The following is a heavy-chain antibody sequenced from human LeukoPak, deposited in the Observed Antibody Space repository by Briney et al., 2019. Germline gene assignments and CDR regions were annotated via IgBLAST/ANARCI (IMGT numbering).Heavy chain of an antibody. J-gene: IGHJ4*02. CDR3: AGKKGTMVFFDY. CDR1: GGSISGYY. D-gene: IGHD4/OR15-4a*01. Sequence: SETLSLTCTVSGGSISGYYWSWIRQAPGKGLEWIGYIYYSGSTNYNPSIKSRVTISVDTSKNQFSLKLSSVTAADTAVYYCAGKKGTMVFFDYWGQGTLVTVPS. V-gene: IGHV4-59*01. CDR2: IYYSGST.